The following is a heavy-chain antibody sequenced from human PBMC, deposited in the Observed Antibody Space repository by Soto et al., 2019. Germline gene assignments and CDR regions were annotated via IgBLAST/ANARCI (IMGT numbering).Heavy chain of an antibody. CDR1: GGTFSSYT. CDR3: ARGYCGGDCYSGDY. Sequence: QVQLVQSGAEVKKPGSSVKVSCKASGGTFSSYTISWVRQAPGQGLEWMGRIIPILGIANYAQKFQGRVTITADKSTSTAYMERSSLRSEDTAGYYCARGYCGGDCYSGDYWGQGTLVTVSS. D-gene: IGHD2-21*02. J-gene: IGHJ4*02. CDR2: IIPILGIA. V-gene: IGHV1-69*02.